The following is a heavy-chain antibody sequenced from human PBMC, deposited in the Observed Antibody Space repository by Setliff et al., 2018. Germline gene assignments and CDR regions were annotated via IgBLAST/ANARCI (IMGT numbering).Heavy chain of an antibody. D-gene: IGHD2-8*01. V-gene: IGHV4-39*07. CDR2: INHSGST. J-gene: IGHJ4*02. Sequence: KPSETLSLTCSLSGVTIGGNNYYYWAWIRQPPGKGLEWIGEINHSGSTNYNPSLKSRVTISVDTSKKQYSLNLNSVTAADTALYYGARDPGFHSGTWCLGDWGQGIQVTVSS. CDR3: ARDPGFHSGTWCLGD. CDR1: GVTIGGNNYYY.